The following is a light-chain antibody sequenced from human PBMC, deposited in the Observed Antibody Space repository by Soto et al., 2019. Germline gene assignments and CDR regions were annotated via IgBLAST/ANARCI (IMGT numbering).Light chain of an antibody. CDR1: QDISDL. Sequence: DFQMTQSPSSLSASVGDRVTITCRASQDISDLLAWYQHKPGKVPELLIYGASTLQSGVPSRFSGGGSGTDFTLTISSLQPEDVATYYCQKYDRTPRTFGQGTKVELK. J-gene: IGKJ1*01. CDR3: QKYDRTPRT. V-gene: IGKV1-27*01. CDR2: GAS.